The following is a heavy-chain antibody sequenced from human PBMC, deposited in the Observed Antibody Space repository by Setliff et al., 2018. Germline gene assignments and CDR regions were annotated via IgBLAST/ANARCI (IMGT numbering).Heavy chain of an antibody. V-gene: IGHV3-7*01. J-gene: IGHJ6*02. CDR2: IKQDGSEK. Sequence: GGSLRLSCAASGFIFSNYWMSWVRQAPGKGLEWVANIKQDGSEKYYVDSVKGRFTTSRDNAKNSLYLQMNSLRAEDTAVYYCARYLPLDNYYYYGMDVWGQGTTVTVSS. D-gene: IGHD3-3*01. CDR1: GFIFSNYW. CDR3: ARYLPLDNYYYYGMDV.